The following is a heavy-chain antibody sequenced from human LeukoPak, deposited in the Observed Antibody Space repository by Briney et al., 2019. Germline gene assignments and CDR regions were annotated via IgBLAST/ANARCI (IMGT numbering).Heavy chain of an antibody. V-gene: IGHV3-23*01. CDR1: GFTFSSYD. CDR3: AKGHSSSWSIFDY. Sequence: GGALRLSCAASGFTFSSYDMSWVRQAPGKGLEWVSSISGTYTSTNYADSVKGRFTISRDNSKNTLYLQMNSLRADDTAVYHCAKGHSSSWSIFDYWGQGTLVTVSS. CDR2: ISGTYTST. D-gene: IGHD6-13*01. J-gene: IGHJ4*02.